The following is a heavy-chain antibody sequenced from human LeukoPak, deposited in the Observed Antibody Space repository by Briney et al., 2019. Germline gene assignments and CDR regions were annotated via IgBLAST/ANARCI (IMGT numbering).Heavy chain of an antibody. CDR3: ARDQTTVAPHSSSSDDAFDI. V-gene: IGHV4-59*01. J-gene: IGHJ3*02. D-gene: IGHD6-6*01. CDR2: IYYSGST. Sequence: PSETLSLTCTVSGGSISSYYWSWIRQPPGKGLEWIGYIYYSGSTNYNPSLKSRVTISVDTSKNQFSLKLSSVTAADTAVYYCARDQTTVAPHSSSSDDAFDIWGQGTMVTVSS. CDR1: GGSISSYY.